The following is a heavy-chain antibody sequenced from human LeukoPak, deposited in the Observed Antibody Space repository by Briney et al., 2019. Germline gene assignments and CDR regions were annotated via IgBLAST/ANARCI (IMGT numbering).Heavy chain of an antibody. J-gene: IGHJ3*02. D-gene: IGHD2-15*01. V-gene: IGHV3-7*01. CDR3: AREDMWAFDM. CDR1: GFTFSHYW. CDR2: IKPDGSDK. Sequence: QAGGSLRLSCAASGFTFSHYWMSWVRQTPGEGLEWVANIKPDGSDKYYVDSVKGRFTISRDNAKNSLYLQMDSLRAEDTAVYYCAREDMWAFDMWGQGTMVTVSS.